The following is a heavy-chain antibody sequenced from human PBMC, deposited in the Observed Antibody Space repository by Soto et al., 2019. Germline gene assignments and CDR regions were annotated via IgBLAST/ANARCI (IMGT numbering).Heavy chain of an antibody. CDR3: ARDLLFGGYYGMDV. Sequence: QVQLQESGPGLVKPSQTLSLTCTVSGGSISSGGYYWSWIRQHPGKGLEWIGYIYYIGNTYYNPSIKSRVTISIDTSKNLFALKLSSVTAADTAVYYCARDLLFGGYYGMDVWGQGTTVTVSS. V-gene: IGHV4-31*03. D-gene: IGHD3-10*02. J-gene: IGHJ6*02. CDR2: IYYIGNT. CDR1: GGSISSGGYY.